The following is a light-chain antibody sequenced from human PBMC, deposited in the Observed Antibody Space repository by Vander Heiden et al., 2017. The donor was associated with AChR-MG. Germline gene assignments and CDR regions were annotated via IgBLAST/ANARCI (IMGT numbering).Light chain of an antibody. Sequence: DILMTQSPSSLSASVADTVTIARRARQSITTFLNWYQHKPGEAPNLLIFDASHLHGGVPSRLSGSGSVTDFSLTISRLRPEDFATYFCRQSDSTPRTFGQGTKVEVK. V-gene: IGKV1-39*01. CDR2: DAS. J-gene: IGKJ1*01. CDR3: RQSDSTPRT. CDR1: QSITTF.